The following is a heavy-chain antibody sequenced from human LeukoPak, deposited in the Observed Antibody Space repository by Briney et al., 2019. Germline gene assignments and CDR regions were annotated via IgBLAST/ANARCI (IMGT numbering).Heavy chain of an antibody. V-gene: IGHV3-74*01. J-gene: IGHJ4*02. CDR1: GFTFSSYW. CDR2: IDRDGSRI. D-gene: IGHD4-23*01. CDR3: VRGNDYGGPHY. Sequence: GGSLRLSCAVSGFTFSSYWMHWVRQAPGKGLVWVSRIDRDGSRITYADSVKGRFTISRDNGKNTLFLQMNSLRAEDAAVYYCVRGNDYGGPHYWGQGTLVTVSS.